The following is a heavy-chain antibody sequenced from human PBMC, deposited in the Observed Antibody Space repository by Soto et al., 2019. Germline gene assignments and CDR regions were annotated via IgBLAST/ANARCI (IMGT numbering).Heavy chain of an antibody. J-gene: IGHJ6*03. D-gene: IGHD2-2*01. CDR2: ISSSSSTI. Sequence: EVQLVESGGGLVQPGGSLRLSCAASGFTFSSYSMNWVRQAPGKGLEWVSYISSSSSTIYYADSVKGRFTISRDNAKNTLYRQNNSHRAEDTAVYYCARDSSYQLLLQGYYYDYMDVWGQGTMVTVSS. CDR3: ARDSSYQLLLQGYYYDYMDV. CDR1: GFTFSSYS. V-gene: IGHV3-48*01.